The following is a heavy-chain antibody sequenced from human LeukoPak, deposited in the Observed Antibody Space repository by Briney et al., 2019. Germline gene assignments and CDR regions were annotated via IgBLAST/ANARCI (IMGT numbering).Heavy chain of an antibody. V-gene: IGHV1-18*01. Sequence: GASVKVSCKDSGYTFTTYGIAWVRQAPAQGLEWMGWISAHNGNTNYAQSLQGRVTMTTDTSTNTAYMELRSLRSDDTAVYYCARDGYFDLWGRGTLVTVSS. CDR2: ISAHNGNT. CDR3: ARDGYFDL. J-gene: IGHJ2*01. CDR1: GYTFTTYG.